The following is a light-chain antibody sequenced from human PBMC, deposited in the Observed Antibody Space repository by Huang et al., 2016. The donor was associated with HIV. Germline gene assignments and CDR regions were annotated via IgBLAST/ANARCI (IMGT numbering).Light chain of an antibody. CDR1: QKIDTY. V-gene: IGKV3-11*01. CDR3: QQRSSWPLT. J-gene: IGKJ4*01. Sequence: EIVLTQSPVTLSMSPRQRATLSCRANQKIDTYLAWYQQQPGQAPRLLIYDSSNRATGIPSRFSGSGSRTYFTLTISSLEPDDFVVYFCQQRSSWPLTFGGGTTIEIK. CDR2: DSS.